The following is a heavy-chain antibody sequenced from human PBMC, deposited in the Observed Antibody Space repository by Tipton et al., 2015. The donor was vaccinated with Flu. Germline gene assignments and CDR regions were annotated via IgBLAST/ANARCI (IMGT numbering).Heavy chain of an antibody. D-gene: IGHD6-13*01. CDR2: ITGNGLTK. J-gene: IGHJ5*02. CDR1: GFTFSNYD. V-gene: IGHV3-48*03. CDR3: AGAWAAAGSA. Sequence: SLRLSCAASGFTFSNYDMNWVRQAPGKGLEWVSKITGNGLTKHYVDSVKGRFTISRDNAKNSMYLQMNSLRSEDTAVYYCAGAWAAAGSAWGQGTLVTVSS.